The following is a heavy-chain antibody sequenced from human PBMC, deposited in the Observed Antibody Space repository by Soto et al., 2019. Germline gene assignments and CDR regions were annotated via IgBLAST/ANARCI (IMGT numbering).Heavy chain of an antibody. CDR1: GYSFTSYW. V-gene: IGHV5-10-1*01. CDR2: IDPSDSYT. Sequence: GESLKISCKGSGYSFTSYWISWVRQMPGKGLEWMGRIDPSDSYTNYSPSFQGHVTISADKSISTAYLQWSSLKASDTAMYYWARRRLYYYGSGSHTVYYYYGMDVWGQGTTVTVSS. D-gene: IGHD3-10*01. J-gene: IGHJ6*02. CDR3: ARRRLYYYGSGSHTVYYYYGMDV.